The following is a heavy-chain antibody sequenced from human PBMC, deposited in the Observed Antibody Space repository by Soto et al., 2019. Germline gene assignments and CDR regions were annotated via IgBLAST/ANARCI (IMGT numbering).Heavy chain of an antibody. CDR1: GGSISSSSYY. D-gene: IGHD2-21*01. J-gene: IGHJ4*02. CDR2: IYYSGST. V-gene: IGHV4-31*03. Sequence: NPSETLSLTCTVSGGSISSSSYYWGWIRQHPGKGLEWIGYIYYSGSTYYNPSLKSRVTISVDTSKNQFSLKLSSVTAADTAVYYCARSSMTISPSFGYWGQGTLVTVSS. CDR3: ARSSMTISPSFGY.